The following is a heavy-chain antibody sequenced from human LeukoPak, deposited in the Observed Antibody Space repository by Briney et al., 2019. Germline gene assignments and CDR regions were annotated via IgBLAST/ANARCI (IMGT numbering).Heavy chain of an antibody. J-gene: IGHJ6*04. CDR3: ARALREDIVVVPAAPPYYYGMDV. CDR1: GGTFSSYA. D-gene: IGHD2-2*01. V-gene: IGHV1-69*01. Sequence: ASVKVSCKASGGTFSSYAISWVRQAPGQGLEWMGGIIPIFGTANYAQKFQGRVTITADGSTSTAYMELSSLRSEDTAVYYCARALREDIVVVPAAPPYYYGMDVWGKGTTVTVSS. CDR2: IIPIFGTA.